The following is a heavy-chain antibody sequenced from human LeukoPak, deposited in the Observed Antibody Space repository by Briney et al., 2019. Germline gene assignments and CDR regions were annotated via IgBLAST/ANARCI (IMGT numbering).Heavy chain of an antibody. CDR2: ISYDGGNK. V-gene: IGHV3-30*04. CDR3: ARGRKPSGYYYYMDV. CDR1: GFTFNTYP. Sequence: GGSLRLSCAASGFTFNTYPMHWVRQAPGKGLEWVAAISYDGGNKYYADSVKGRFTISRDNSKNTLYLHMDSLRVDDTTVYYCARGRKPSGYYYYMDVWGKGTTVTV. J-gene: IGHJ6*03.